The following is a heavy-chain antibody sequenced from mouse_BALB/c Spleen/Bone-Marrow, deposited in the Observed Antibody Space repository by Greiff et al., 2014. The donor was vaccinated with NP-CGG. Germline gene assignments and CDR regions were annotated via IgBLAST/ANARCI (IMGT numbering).Heavy chain of an antibody. CDR3: ARFGYDYALDY. J-gene: IGHJ4*01. Sequence: VQRVESGPSLVKPSQTLSLSCSVSGDSFTSGYLNWIRKLPGNKLEYMGFISYSGSTYYNPSLKCRISITRDKSKNKYYLQMKSVTIEDTATYYCARFGYDYALDYWGQGTPVTVSS. V-gene: IGHV3-8*02. D-gene: IGHD2-2*01. CDR1: GDSFTSGY. CDR2: ISYSGST.